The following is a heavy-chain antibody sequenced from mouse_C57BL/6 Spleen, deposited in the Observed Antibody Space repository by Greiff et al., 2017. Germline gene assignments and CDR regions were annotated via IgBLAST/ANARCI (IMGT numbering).Heavy chain of an antibody. CDR2: INPGSGGT. V-gene: IGHV1-54*01. Sequence: VQLQQSGAELVRPGTSVKVSCKASGYAFTHYLIEWVKQRPGQGLEWIGVINPGSGGTNYNEKFKGKATLTAAKSSSTAYMQLSSLTSEDSAVYFCASRGGNGYFDYWGQGTTLTVSS. J-gene: IGHJ2*01. D-gene: IGHD2-1*01. CDR1: GYAFTHYL. CDR3: ASRGGNGYFDY.